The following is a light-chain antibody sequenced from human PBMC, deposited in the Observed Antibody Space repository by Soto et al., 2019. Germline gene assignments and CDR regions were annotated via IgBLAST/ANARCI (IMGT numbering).Light chain of an antibody. CDR1: SSDVGGYNY. CDR3: SSYAGSKGV. CDR2: EVS. V-gene: IGLV2-8*01. J-gene: IGLJ2*01. Sequence: QSVLTQPPSASGSPGQSVTISCTGTSSDVGGYNYVSWYQQHPGKAPTLMIYEVSKRPSGVPDRFSGSKSGNTASLTVSGLQAEDEADYHCSSYAGSKGVFGGGTKLTVL.